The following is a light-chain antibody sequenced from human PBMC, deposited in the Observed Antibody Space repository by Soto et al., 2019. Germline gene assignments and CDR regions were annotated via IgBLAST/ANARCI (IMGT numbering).Light chain of an antibody. CDR1: SNGVGAYDL. V-gene: IGLV2-14*01. J-gene: IGLJ1*01. Sequence: QSLLTQPASVSGSPGQSITISFTRTSNGVGAYDLFSWYQQHPDKAPKLMIYDVSNRPSGVSDRFSGSKSGNTASLTISGLLAEDEADYYCTSYTSSNTLYVFGTGTKVTVL. CDR3: TSYTSSNTLYV. CDR2: DVS.